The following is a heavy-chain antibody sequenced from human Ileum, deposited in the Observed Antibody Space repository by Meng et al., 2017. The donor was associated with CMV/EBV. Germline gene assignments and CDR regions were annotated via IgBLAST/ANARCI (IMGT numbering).Heavy chain of an antibody. Sequence: QVQLQASRPGLVKPSQTLSLTCTVSGDSVRGGTYSWNWIPQPAGQGLEWIGRIYTTGTTNYNPSLKSRVIISSDTSNNQFSLELTSVTAADTAVYYCARGANGFNLGFFDSWGQGSLVTVSS. J-gene: IGHJ4*02. CDR3: ARGANGFNLGFFDS. V-gene: IGHV4-61*02. D-gene: IGHD5-24*01. CDR2: IYTTGTT. CDR1: GDSVRGGTYS.